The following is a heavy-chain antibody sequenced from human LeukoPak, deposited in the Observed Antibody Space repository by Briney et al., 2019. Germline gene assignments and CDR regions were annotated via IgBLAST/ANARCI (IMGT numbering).Heavy chain of an antibody. CDR1: GGSFSGYY. V-gene: IGHV4-34*01. Sequence: SETLSLTCAVYGGSFSGYYWSWIRQPPGKGLEWIREINHSGSTNYNPSLKSRVTISVDTSKNQFSLKLSSVTAADTAVYYCARGKTTMAYWGQGTLVTVSS. CDR2: INHSGST. D-gene: IGHD1-7*01. CDR3: ARGKTTMAY. J-gene: IGHJ4*02.